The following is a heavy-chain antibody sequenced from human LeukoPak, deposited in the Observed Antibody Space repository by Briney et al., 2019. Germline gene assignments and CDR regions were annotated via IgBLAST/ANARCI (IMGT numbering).Heavy chain of an antibody. J-gene: IGHJ4*02. CDR1: GGTFSSYA. CDR3: VGIVGPRRADY. V-gene: IGHV1-69*04. Sequence: SVKVSCKASGGTFSSYAISWVRQAPGQGLEWMGRIIPILGIANYAQKFQGRVTITADKSTSTAYMELSSLRSEDTAVYYCVGIVGPRRADYWGQGTLVTVSS. D-gene: IGHD1-26*01. CDR2: IIPILGIA.